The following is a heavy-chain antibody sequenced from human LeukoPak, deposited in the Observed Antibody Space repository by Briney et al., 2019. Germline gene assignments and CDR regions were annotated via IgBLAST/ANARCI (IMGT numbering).Heavy chain of an antibody. V-gene: IGHV1-69*04. J-gene: IGHJ4*02. CDR1: GGTFSGYT. CDR2: IIPILGIA. CDR3: ARDEGGYYGDYAGYFDY. D-gene: IGHD4-17*01. Sequence: ASVKVSCKASGGTFSGYTISWVRQAPGQGLEWMGRIIPILGIANYAQKFQGRVTITADKSTSTAYMELSSLRSEDTAVYYCARDEGGYYGDYAGYFDYWGQGTLVTVSS.